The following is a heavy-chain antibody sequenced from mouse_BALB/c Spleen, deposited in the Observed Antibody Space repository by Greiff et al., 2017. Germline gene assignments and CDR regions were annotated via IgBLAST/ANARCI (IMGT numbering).Heavy chain of an antibody. CDR2: IYPGDGDT. V-gene: IGHV1-87*01. J-gene: IGHJ4*01. D-gene: IGHD1-1*01. CDR3: ARRDYYGEGDAMDY. Sequence: QVQLKQSGAELARPGASVKLSCKASGYTFTSYWMQWVKQRPGQGLEWIGAIYPGDGDTRYTQKFKGKATLTADKSSSTAYMQLSSLASEDSAVYYCARRDYYGEGDAMDYWGQGTSVTVSS. CDR1: GYTFTSYW.